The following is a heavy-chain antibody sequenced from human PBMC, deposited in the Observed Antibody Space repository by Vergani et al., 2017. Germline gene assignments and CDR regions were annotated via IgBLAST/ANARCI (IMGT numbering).Heavy chain of an antibody. CDR3: AXAGRWVSYYYGSGSYSNWFDP. J-gene: IGHJ5*02. CDR2: INPSGGST. CDR1: GYTFTSYY. Sequence: QVQLVQSGAEVKKPGASVKVSCKASGYTFTSYYMHWVRQAPGQGLEWMGIINPSGGSTSYAQKFQGRVTMPRDTSPSTVYMELSSLRSEDTAVYYCAXAGRWVSYYYGSGSYSNWFDPWGQGTLVTVSS. D-gene: IGHD3-10*01. V-gene: IGHV1-46*01.